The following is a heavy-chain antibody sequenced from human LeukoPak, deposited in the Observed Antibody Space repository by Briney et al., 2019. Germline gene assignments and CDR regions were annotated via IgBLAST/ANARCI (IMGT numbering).Heavy chain of an antibody. V-gene: IGHV1-46*01. D-gene: IGHD6-6*01. CDR2: INPTSGST. Sequence: EASVKVSCKASGYTFSSYYMYWVRQGPGQGLEWMGIINPTSGSTNYAQKFQGRVTMTRDTSTSTVYMELSSLRSEDTAVYYCARRVHSTSGYYFDYWGQGTLVTVSS. CDR1: GYTFSSYY. J-gene: IGHJ4*02. CDR3: ARRVHSTSGYYFDY.